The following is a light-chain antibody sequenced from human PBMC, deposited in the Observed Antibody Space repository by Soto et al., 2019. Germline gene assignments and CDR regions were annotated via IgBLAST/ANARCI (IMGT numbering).Light chain of an antibody. CDR3: MQALQTPLYT. V-gene: IGKV2-28*01. J-gene: IGKJ2*01. CDR2: LGS. CDR1: RSLLHDNGYNY. Sequence: DIVMTQSPLSLPVTPGEPASISCRSSRSLLHDNGYNYLDWYLQKPGQSPQLLIYLGSNRASGVPDRFSGSGSGTDFTLKISRVEAEDVGLYYCMQALQTPLYTFGQGTKLEI.